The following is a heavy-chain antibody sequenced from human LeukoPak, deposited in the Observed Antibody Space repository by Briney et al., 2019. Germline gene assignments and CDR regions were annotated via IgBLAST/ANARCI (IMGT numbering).Heavy chain of an antibody. V-gene: IGHV1-2*02. J-gene: IGHJ4*02. CDR3: ASFSSGYYTPPFDY. CDR2: INPNSGGT. D-gene: IGHD3-22*01. Sequence: ASVKVSCKASGYTFTGYYMHWVRQAPGQGLEWMGWINPNSGGTNYAQKFQGRVTMTRDTSISTAYMELSRLRSDDTAVYYCASFSSGYYTPPFDYWGQGTLVTVSS. CDR1: GYTFTGYY.